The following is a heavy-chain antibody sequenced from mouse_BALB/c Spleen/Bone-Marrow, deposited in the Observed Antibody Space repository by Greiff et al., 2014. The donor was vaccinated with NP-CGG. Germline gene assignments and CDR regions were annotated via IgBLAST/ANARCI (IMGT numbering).Heavy chain of an antibody. J-gene: IGHJ2*01. CDR2: INPNNGGT. CDR3: TRGRTWDFDY. V-gene: IGHV1S81*02. D-gene: IGHD4-1*01. Sequence: LQESGAELVRPGTSVKLSCKASGYTFTTYYMYWVKQRPGQGLEWIGEINPNNGGTNFKEKFKSKATLTVDKSSSTAYVQLSSLTSEDSAVYYCTRGRTWDFDYWGQGTTLTVSS. CDR1: GYTFTTYY.